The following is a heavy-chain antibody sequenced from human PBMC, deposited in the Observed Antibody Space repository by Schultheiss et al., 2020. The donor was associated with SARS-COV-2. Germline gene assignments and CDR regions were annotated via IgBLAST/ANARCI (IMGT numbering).Heavy chain of an antibody. D-gene: IGHD2-2*02. Sequence: GGSLRLSCAASGFTFSSYAMSWVRQAPGKGLEWVAVIWYDGSNKYYADSVKGRFTISRDNSKNTLYLQMNSLRAEDTALYYCAKDNWCSSTGCYINFWGQGTLVTVSS. V-gene: IGHV3-33*06. CDR1: GFTFSSYA. CDR3: AKDNWCSSTGCYINF. CDR2: IWYDGSNK. J-gene: IGHJ4*02.